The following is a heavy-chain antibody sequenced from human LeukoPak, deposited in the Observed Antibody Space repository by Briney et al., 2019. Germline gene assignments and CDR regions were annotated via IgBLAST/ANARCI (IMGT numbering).Heavy chain of an antibody. CDR3: AKGYCSGGSCYAFDY. D-gene: IGHD2-15*01. CDR2: ISYDGSNK. CDR1: GFTFSSYG. J-gene: IGHJ4*02. V-gene: IGHV3-30*18. Sequence: GGSLRLSCAASGFTFSSYGMHWVRQAPGKGLEWVAVISYDGSNKYYADSVKGRFTISRDNSKNTLYLQMNSLRAEGTAVYYCAKGYCSGGSCYAFDYWGQGTLVTVSS.